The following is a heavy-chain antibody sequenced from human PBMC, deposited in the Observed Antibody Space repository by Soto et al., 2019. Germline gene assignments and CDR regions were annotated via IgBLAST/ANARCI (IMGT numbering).Heavy chain of an antibody. Sequence: QLQESGPGLVKPSETLSLTCNVSGRSMTSYYWSWIRQPAGKGLEWIGRIYTGGNTNYNPSLKSRVTMSVDTSKSQFSLSLTSVTAADTAVYYCAREGDDRHFFFDSWGQGTLVTVSS. CDR1: GRSMTSYY. D-gene: IGHD3-3*02. CDR3: AREGDDRHFFFDS. CDR2: IYTGGNT. J-gene: IGHJ4*02. V-gene: IGHV4-4*07.